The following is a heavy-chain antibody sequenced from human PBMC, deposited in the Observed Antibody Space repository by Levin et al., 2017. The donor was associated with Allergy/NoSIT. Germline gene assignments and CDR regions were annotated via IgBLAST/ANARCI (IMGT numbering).Heavy chain of an antibody. J-gene: IGHJ5*02. CDR1: GGSLSDYY. CDR3: ARQFDP. V-gene: IGHV4-59*08. CDR2: IYYSGST. Sequence: WETLSLTCTVSGGSLSDYYWSWIRQPPGKGLEWIGLIYYSGSTNYNPSLKSRVTISLDTSKNQFSLKLSSVTAADTAVYYCARQFDPWGQGTLVTVSS.